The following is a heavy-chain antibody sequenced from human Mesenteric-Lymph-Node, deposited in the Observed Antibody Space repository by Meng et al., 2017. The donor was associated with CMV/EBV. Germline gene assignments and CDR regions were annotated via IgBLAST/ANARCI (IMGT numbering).Heavy chain of an antibody. CDR3: ARDHGFSGSGRYFDV. D-gene: IGHD3-10*01. CDR2: IITIISTA. V-gene: IGHV1-69*08. Sequence: RHDPGQGLGGRGKIITIISTAKYEQEYGRRIRITSDKYTNTAYMELSSLRYKDTAVYYCARDHGFSGSGRYFDVWGRGTLVTVSS. J-gene: IGHJ2*01.